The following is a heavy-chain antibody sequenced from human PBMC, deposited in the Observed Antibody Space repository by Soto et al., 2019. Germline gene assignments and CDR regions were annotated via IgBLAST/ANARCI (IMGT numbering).Heavy chain of an antibody. CDR1: GFTFTSYA. J-gene: IGHJ4*02. CDR2: ISYDGINE. Sequence: QVQLVESGGSVVQPGRSLRLSCEASGFTFTSYAMHWVRQAPGKGLEWVAVISYDGINEYYADSVKGRFTISRDNSKNTLFRQMSSLRVEDTAVYYCARDRVRLGEFSLIGYFDYWGQGTLVTVSS. V-gene: IGHV3-30*15. CDR3: ARDRVRLGEFSLIGYFDY. D-gene: IGHD3-16*02.